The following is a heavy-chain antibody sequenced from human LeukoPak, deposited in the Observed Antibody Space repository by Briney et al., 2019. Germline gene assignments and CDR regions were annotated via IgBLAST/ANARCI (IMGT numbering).Heavy chain of an antibody. D-gene: IGHD2-15*01. CDR1: GFTFSSYA. Sequence: PGRSLRLSCAASGFTFSSYAMHWVRQAPGKGLEWVAVISYDGSNKYYADSVKGRFTISRDNSKNTLYLQMNSPRAEDTAVYYCASHGGGYCSGGSCYYFDYWGQGTLVTVSS. CDR2: ISYDGSNK. V-gene: IGHV3-30*04. CDR3: ASHGGGYCSGGSCYYFDY. J-gene: IGHJ4*02.